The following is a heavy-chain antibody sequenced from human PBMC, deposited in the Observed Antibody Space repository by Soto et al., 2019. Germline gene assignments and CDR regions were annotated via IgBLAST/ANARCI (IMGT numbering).Heavy chain of an antibody. J-gene: IGHJ6*02. CDR1: GFTFRGYW. V-gene: IGHV3-7*05. CDR2: IKQDGSEQ. CDR3: AREAV. Sequence: EVQLVEAGGGLGQPGGSLRLSCAASGFTFRGYWMSWVRQAPGKGLEWVANIKQDGSEQFYVDSVKGRFTISRDNAKNSLYLQMNSLRAEDTAVYYCAREAVWGQGTTVTVSS.